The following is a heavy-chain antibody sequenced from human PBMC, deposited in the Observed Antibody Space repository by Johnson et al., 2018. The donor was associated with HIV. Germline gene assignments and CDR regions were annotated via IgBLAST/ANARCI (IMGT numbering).Heavy chain of an antibody. CDR3: ARTLGFGTDDAFDI. CDR1: GFTFSSYD. V-gene: IGHV3-13*01. CDR2: IGTAGDT. D-gene: IGHD3-10*01. J-gene: IGHJ3*02. Sequence: VQLVESGGGLVQPGGSLRLSCAASGFTFSSYDMHWVRQATGKGLEWVSAIGTAGDTYYPGSVKGRFTISRENAKNSLYLQMNSLRAGDTAVYYCARTLGFGTDDAFDIWDQGTMVTVSS.